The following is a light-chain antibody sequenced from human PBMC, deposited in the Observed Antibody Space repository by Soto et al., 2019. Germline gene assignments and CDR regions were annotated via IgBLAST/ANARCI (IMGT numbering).Light chain of an antibody. V-gene: IGKV3-15*01. J-gene: IGKJ1*01. CDR2: SAS. CDR3: QQYDGWPRT. CDR1: QRVGIN. Sequence: EIVLSQCPATLSVSKGETATRSCRASQRVGINLAWYQQKPGQAPRLLIYSASTRASGIPVRFSGSGSGTEFTLTISSLQSEDFAFFYCQQYDGWPRTFGQGSKVDIK.